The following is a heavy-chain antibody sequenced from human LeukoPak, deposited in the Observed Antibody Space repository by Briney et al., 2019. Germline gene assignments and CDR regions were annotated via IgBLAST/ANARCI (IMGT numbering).Heavy chain of an antibody. CDR2: IKQGGRGK. V-gene: IGHV3-7*05. CDR3: ARDRGRFDY. D-gene: IGHD5-12*01. CDR1: GFTFSSYW. J-gene: IGHJ4*02. Sequence: GGSLRLSCAASGFTFSSYWMSWVRQAPGKGLEWVANIKQGGRGKYYVDSVKGRFTISRDNAKNSVYLQMNSLRAEDTAVYYCARDRGRFDYWGQGTLVTVSS.